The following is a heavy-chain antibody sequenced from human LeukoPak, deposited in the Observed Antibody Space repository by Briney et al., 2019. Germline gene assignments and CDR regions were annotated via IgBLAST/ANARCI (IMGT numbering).Heavy chain of an antibody. CDR2: ISYDGSNK. CDR1: GFTFRSYA. V-gene: IGHV3-30*04. Sequence: GGSLRLSCAASGFTFRSYAMHWVRQAPGKGLEWVAVISYDGSNKYYIDSVKGRFTISRDNSKNTLYLQMNSLRAEDTAVYYCAKDPNPWFGELHYFDYWGQGTLVTVSS. CDR3: AKDPNPWFGELHYFDY. D-gene: IGHD3-10*01. J-gene: IGHJ4*02.